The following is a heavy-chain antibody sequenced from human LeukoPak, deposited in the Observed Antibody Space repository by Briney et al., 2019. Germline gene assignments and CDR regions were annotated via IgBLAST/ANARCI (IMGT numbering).Heavy chain of an antibody. D-gene: IGHD1-26*01. J-gene: IGHJ4*02. CDR2: INPNSGGT. CDR1: GYTFTGYY. Sequence: GTSVKVSCKASGYTFTGYYMHWVRQAPGQGLEWMGWINPNSGGTNYAQKFQGRVTMTRDTSISTAYMELSRLRSDDTAVYYCARDLGGAYYFDYWGQGTLVTVSS. CDR3: ARDLGGAYYFDY. V-gene: IGHV1-2*02.